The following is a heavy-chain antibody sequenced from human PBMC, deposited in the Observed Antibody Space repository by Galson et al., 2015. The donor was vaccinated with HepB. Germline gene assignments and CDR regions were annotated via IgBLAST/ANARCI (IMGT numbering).Heavy chain of an antibody. V-gene: IGHV3-23*01. CDR1: GFTFSSYA. CDR3: AKAGVDYVSYFDY. CDR2: ISGSGGST. Sequence: SLRLSCAASGFTFSSYAMSWVRQAPGKGLEWVSAISGSGGSTYYADSVKGRFTISRDNSKNTLYLQMNSLRAEDTAVYYCAKAGVDYVSYFDYWGQGTLVTVSS. J-gene: IGHJ4*02. D-gene: IGHD4-17*01.